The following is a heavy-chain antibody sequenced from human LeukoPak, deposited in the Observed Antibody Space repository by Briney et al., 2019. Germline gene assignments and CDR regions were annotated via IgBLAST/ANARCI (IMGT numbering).Heavy chain of an antibody. CDR2: ISGSSSSI. CDR1: GFTFSSYS. V-gene: IGHV3-48*02. Sequence: PGGSLRLSCTASGFTFSSYSINWVRQAPGKGLEWVSYISGSSSSIYYADSVEGRFTISRDNAKNSLYLQMNSLRDEDTAIYYCAKSRTYYFDYWGQGTLVTVSS. CDR3: AKSRTYYFDY. J-gene: IGHJ4*02.